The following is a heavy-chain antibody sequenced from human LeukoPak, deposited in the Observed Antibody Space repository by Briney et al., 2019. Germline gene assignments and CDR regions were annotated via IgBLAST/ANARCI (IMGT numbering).Heavy chain of an antibody. V-gene: IGHV4-34*01. D-gene: IGHD3-3*01. CDR1: GGSFSGYY. Sequence: SETLSLTCAVYGGSFSGYYWSWIRQPPGKGLEWIGEINHSGSTNYNPSLKSRVTISVDTSKNQFSLKLSSVTAADTAVYYCARLLTIFGVVIHDYWGQGTLVTVPS. CDR3: ARLLTIFGVVIHDY. CDR2: INHSGST. J-gene: IGHJ4*02.